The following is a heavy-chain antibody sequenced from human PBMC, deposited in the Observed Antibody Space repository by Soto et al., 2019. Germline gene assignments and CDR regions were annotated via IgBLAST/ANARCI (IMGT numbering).Heavy chain of an antibody. CDR1: GYTFTSYD. D-gene: IGHD5-12*01. V-gene: IGHV1-8*01. CDR2: MNPNSGNT. CDR3: ARVRALYSGYDTAY. Sequence: VSAKVSCKASGYTFTSYDINWVRQATGQGLEWMGWMNPNSGNTGYAQKFQGRVTMTRNTSISTAYMELSSLRSEDTAVYYCARVRALYSGYDTAYWGQGTLVTVSS. J-gene: IGHJ4*02.